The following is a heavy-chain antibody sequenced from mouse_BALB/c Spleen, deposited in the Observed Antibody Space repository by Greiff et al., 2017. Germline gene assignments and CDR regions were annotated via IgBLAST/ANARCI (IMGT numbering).Heavy chain of an antibody. CDR3: NGGPLYAMDY. V-gene: IGHV14-4*02. CDR1: GFNIKDYY. Sequence: EVQLQQPGAELVRSGASVKLSCTASGFNIKDYYMHWVKQRPEQGLEWIGWIDPENGDTEYAPKFQGKATMTADTSSNTAYLQLSSLTSEDTAVYYCNGGPLYAMDYWGQGTSVTVAA. CDR2: IDPENGDT. J-gene: IGHJ4*01. D-gene: IGHD3-3*01.